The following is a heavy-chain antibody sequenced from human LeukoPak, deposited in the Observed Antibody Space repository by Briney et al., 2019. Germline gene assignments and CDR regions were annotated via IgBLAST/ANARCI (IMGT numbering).Heavy chain of an antibody. CDR3: AKKQQAGTGWNYMDV. CDR1: GFTFSDYA. D-gene: IGHD1-1*01. CDR2: ISESGAGAGT. Sequence: PGGSLRLSCAASGFTFSDYAMSWVRQAPGKGLEWVSAISESGAGAGTYYADSVKGRFTISRDNSKNTLYLHMNSLRAEDTAVYHCAKKQQAGTGWNYMDVWGTGTTVTVSS. V-gene: IGHV3-23*01. J-gene: IGHJ6*03.